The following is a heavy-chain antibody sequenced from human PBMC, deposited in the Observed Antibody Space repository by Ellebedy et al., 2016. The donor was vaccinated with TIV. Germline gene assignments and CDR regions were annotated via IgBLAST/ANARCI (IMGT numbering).Heavy chain of an antibody. CDR1: GFTFSSYA. V-gene: IGHV3-23*01. CDR2: ISGSGGST. CDR3: AKDSNSSILGSGEFDY. Sequence: PGGSLRLSCAASGFTFSSYAMSWVRHAPGKGLEWVSAISGSGGSTYYADSVKGRFTISRDNSKNTLYLQMNSLRAEDTAVYYCAKDSNSSILGSGEFDYWGQGTLVTVSS. J-gene: IGHJ4*02. D-gene: IGHD6-6*01.